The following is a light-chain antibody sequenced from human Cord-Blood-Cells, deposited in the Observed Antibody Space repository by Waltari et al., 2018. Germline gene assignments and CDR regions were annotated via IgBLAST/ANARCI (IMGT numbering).Light chain of an antibody. CDR3: CSYAGSSTYV. V-gene: IGLV2-23*01. CDR2: EGS. J-gene: IGLJ3*02. CDR1: SSDVGSSNL. Sequence: QSALTQPASVSGSPGQSITISCTGTSSDVGSSNLVSWYQQHPGKAPKLMIYEGSKRPSGVSNRFSGSKSGNTASLTISGLQAEDEADYYCCSYAGSSTYVCGGGTKLTVL.